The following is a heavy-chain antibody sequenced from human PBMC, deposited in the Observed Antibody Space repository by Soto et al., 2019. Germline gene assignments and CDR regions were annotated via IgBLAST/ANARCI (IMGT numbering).Heavy chain of an antibody. D-gene: IGHD2-8*02. J-gene: IGHJ4*02. CDR3: TRGSAPGAFDY. Sequence: GGSLRLSCAASGFIFSSYAMGWVRQAPGKGLEWVSAISGRGGTIYYADSVKGRFTISRDNSKNTLYLQMNTLRGQDSAVYYCTRGSAPGAFDYWGQGALVTVSS. CDR2: ISGRGGTI. V-gene: IGHV3-23*01. CDR1: GFIFSSYA.